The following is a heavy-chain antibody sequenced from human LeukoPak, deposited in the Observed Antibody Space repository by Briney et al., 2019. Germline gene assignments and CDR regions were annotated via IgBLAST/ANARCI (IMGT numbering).Heavy chain of an antibody. J-gene: IGHJ6*03. Sequence: SETLSLTCTVSGYSISSGYYWGWIRQPPGKGLEWIGSIYHSGSTYYNPSLKSRVTISVDTSKNQFSLKLSSVTAADTAVYYCARRGGNLYGYYYYMDVWGKGTTVTISS. CDR1: GYSISSGYY. D-gene: IGHD4-23*01. V-gene: IGHV4-38-2*02. CDR2: IYHSGST. CDR3: ARRGGNLYGYYYYMDV.